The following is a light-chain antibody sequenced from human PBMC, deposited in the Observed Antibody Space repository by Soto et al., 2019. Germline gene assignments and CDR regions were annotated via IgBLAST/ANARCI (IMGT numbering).Light chain of an antibody. V-gene: IGKV1-5*03. CDR2: KVS. CDR3: QQYHSYWT. J-gene: IGKJ1*01. CDR1: QSISSW. Sequence: IHMTQSPSSLSSSVGDRGTITCRASQSISSWLAWYQQKPGKAPNLLIYKVSTLESGVPSRFSGSGSGTEFTLTISSLQLDDFATYYCQQYHSYWTFGQGTKVDIK.